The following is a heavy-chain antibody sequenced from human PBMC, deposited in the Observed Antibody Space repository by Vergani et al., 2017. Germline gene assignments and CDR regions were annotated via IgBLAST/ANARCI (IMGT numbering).Heavy chain of an antibody. CDR2: ISYDGRNK. CDR1: RFTFSNYA. J-gene: IGHJ3*02. Sequence: QVQLVESGGGVVQSGRSLRLSCAASRFTFSNYAMHWVRQAPGKGLECVAVISYDGRNKYYADSVKGRFTISRDNSKNTLYLQMNSLRAEDTAVYYCARDLQGATDAFDIWGQGTMVTVSS. V-gene: IGHV3-30*04. CDR3: ARDLQGATDAFDI. D-gene: IGHD1-26*01.